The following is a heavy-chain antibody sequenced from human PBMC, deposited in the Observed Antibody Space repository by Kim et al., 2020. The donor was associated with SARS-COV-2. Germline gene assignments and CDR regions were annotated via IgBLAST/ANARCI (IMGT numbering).Heavy chain of an antibody. Sequence: YAQNFQGRITMTRDTSTSTVYMELSSLRSEDTAVYYWARGGYDFWSGYGYWGQGTLVTVSS. J-gene: IGHJ4*02. CDR3: ARGGYDFWSGYGY. V-gene: IGHV1-46*01. D-gene: IGHD3-3*01.